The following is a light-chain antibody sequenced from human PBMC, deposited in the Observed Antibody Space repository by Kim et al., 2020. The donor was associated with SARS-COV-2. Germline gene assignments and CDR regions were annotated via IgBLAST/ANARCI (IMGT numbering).Light chain of an antibody. V-gene: IGLV1-47*01. CDR3: AAWDDSLSGWM. CDR1: SSNIGSNY. J-gene: IGLJ3*02. Sequence: QSVLTQPPSASGTPGQRVTISCSGSSSNIGSNYVYWYQQLPGTAPKLLIYRNNQRSSGVPDRFSGSKSGTSASLAISGLRSEDEADYYCAAWDDSLSGWMFGGGTQLTVL. CDR2: RNN.